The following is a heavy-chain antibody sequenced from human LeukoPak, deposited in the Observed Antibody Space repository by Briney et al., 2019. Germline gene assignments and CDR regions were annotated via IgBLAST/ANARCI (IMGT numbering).Heavy chain of an antibody. Sequence: SETLSLTCTVSGGSISSSSYYWGWIRQPPGKGLEWIGEINHSGSTNYNPPLKSRVTISVDTSKNQFSLKLSSVTAADTAVYYCASLYGSGSYLMANYYYGMDVWGQGTTVTVSS. CDR2: INHSGST. J-gene: IGHJ6*02. CDR1: GGSISSSSYY. V-gene: IGHV4-39*07. D-gene: IGHD3-10*01. CDR3: ASLYGSGSYLMANYYYGMDV.